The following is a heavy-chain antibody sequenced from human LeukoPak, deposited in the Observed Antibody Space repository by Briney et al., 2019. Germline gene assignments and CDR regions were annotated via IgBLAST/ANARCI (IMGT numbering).Heavy chain of an antibody. CDR3: ARERYYYGGKTWFDP. Sequence: SETLSLTCSVSGGYIITSDHYWGWIRQPPGKGLEWIGSIYYTGSTSTNPFFKSRVTVTVDTSKNQFSLNLTSVTAADTAVYYCARERYYYGGKTWFDPWGQGTLVTVSS. D-gene: IGHD4-23*01. V-gene: IGHV4-39*07. CDR1: GGYIITSDHY. J-gene: IGHJ5*02. CDR2: IYYTGST.